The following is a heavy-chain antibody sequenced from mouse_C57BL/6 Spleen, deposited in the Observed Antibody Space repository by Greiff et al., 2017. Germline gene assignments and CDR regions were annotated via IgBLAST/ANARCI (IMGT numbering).Heavy chain of an antibody. Sequence: VKLMESGPGLVQPSQSLSITCTVSGFSLTSYGVHWVRQSPGKGLEWLGVIWSGGSTDYNAAFISRLSISKDNSKSQVFFKMNSLQADDTAIYYCARRGFDYHWYFDVWGTGTTVTVSS. J-gene: IGHJ1*03. V-gene: IGHV2-2*01. CDR2: IWSGGST. CDR1: GFSLTSYG. D-gene: IGHD2-4*01. CDR3: ARRGFDYHWYFDV.